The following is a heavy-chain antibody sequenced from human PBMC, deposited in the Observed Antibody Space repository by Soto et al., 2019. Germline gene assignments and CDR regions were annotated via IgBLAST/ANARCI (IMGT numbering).Heavy chain of an antibody. CDR2: IWYDGSNK. D-gene: IGHD1-26*01. CDR3: ARGTARIVGATTFY. CDR1: GFTFSSYG. Sequence: QVQLVESGGGVVQPGRSLRLSCAASGFTFSSYGMHWVRQAPGKGLEWVAVIWYDGSNKYYADSVKGRFTISRDNSKNTLYLQMNSLSAEDTAVYYCARGTARIVGATTFYWGQGTLVTVSS. V-gene: IGHV3-33*01. J-gene: IGHJ4*02.